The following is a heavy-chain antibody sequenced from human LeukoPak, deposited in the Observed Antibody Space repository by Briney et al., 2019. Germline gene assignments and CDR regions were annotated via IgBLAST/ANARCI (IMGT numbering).Heavy chain of an antibody. V-gene: IGHV4-39*01. CDR1: GGSISSSSYY. CDR3: ARQEYSTPGENAFDI. Sequence: SETLSLTCTVSGGSISSSSYYWGWIRQPPGKGLEWIGSIYYSGSTCYNPSLKSRVTISVDTSKNQFSLKLSSVTAADTAVYYCARQEYSTPGENAFDIWGQGTMVTVSS. D-gene: IGHD6-6*01. J-gene: IGHJ3*02. CDR2: IYYSGST.